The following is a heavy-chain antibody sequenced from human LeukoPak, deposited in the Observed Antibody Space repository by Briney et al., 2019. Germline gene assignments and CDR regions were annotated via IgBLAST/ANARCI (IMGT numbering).Heavy chain of an antibody. Sequence: GGSLSLSCAPSAFTLSNAWMSWVRKPSGNPLAWVRPIKTKTPLCTTYYTAPVKGRFTISRDDSKNTLYLQMNSLKTDDTAVYYCTTDNTRTYYFDYWGQGTLVTVSS. D-gene: IGHD1-1*01. CDR1: AFTLSNAW. V-gene: IGHV3-15*01. J-gene: IGHJ4*02. CDR2: IKTKTPLCTT. CDR3: TTDNTRTYYFDY.